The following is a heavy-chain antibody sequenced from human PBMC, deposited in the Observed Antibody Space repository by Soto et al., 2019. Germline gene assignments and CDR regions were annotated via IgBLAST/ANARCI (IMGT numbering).Heavy chain of an antibody. CDR2: IDWDDDK. Sequence: GSGPTLVNPTQTLTLTCTFSGFSLSTSGMCVSWIRQPPGKALEWLARIDWDDDKYYSTSLKTRLTISKDTSKNQVVLTMTNMDPVVTATYYCARKFLFRPSAAGHDAFDIWGQGTMVTVSS. D-gene: IGHD6-13*01. CDR1: GFSLSTSGMC. CDR3: ARKFLFRPSAAGHDAFDI. J-gene: IGHJ3*02. V-gene: IGHV2-70*11.